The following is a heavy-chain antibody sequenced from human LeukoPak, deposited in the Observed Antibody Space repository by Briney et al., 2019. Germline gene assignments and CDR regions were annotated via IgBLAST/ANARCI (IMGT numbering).Heavy chain of an antibody. J-gene: IGHJ6*03. CDR3: ARVRSVAGLSYYYYMDV. CDR1: GGSFSGYY. D-gene: IGHD6-19*01. Sequence: SETLSLTCAVYGGSFSGYYWSWIRQPARKRLEWIGRIYTSGSTNYNPSLKSRVTMSVGTSKNQFSLKLSSVTAADTAVYYCARVRSVAGLSYYYYMDVWGKGTTVTISS. CDR2: IYTSGST. V-gene: IGHV4-59*10.